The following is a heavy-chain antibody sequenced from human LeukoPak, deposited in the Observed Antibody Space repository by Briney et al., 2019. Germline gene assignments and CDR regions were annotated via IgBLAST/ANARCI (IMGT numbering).Heavy chain of an antibody. CDR1: GGTFSSYA. CDR2: IIPIFGTA. V-gene: IGHV1-69*13. Sequence: SVKVSCKASGGTFSSYAISWVRQAPGQGLEWMGGIIPIFGTANYAQKFQGRVTITADESTSTAYMELSSLRSEDTAVYYCARDRSGYSYGCDYWGQGTLVTVSS. CDR3: ARDRSGYSYGCDY. D-gene: IGHD5-18*01. J-gene: IGHJ4*02.